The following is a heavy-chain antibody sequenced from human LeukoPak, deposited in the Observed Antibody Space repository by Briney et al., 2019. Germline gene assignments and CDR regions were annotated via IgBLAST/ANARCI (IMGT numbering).Heavy chain of an antibody. CDR3: ARDKSDWSLDP. CDR2: ISSSGSTI. D-gene: IGHD3-9*01. J-gene: IGHJ5*02. CDR1: GFTFSSYE. V-gene: IGHV3-48*03. Sequence: GGSLRLACAASGFTFSSYEMNWVRQAPGKGLEWVSYISSSGSTIYYADSVRGRFTISRDNAKNSLFLQMSSLRAEDTAVYYCARDKSDWSLDPWGQGTPVTVSS.